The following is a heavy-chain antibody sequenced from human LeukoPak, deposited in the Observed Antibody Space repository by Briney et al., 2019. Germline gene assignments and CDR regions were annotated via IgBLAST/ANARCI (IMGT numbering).Heavy chain of an antibody. CDR3: ARAEYQLPYYFDY. V-gene: IGHV3-33*01. J-gene: IGHJ4*02. Sequence: GRSLRLSCTASGFTFNSYGVHWVRQAPGKGLVWVAVIWNDGSNKYYADSVKGRFTISRDNSKNTLYLQMNSLRAEDTAVYYCARAEYQLPYYFDYWGQGTLVTVSS. CDR1: GFTFNSYG. CDR2: IWNDGSNK. D-gene: IGHD2-2*01.